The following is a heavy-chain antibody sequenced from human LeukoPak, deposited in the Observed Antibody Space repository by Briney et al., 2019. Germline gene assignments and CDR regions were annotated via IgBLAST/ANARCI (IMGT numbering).Heavy chain of an antibody. CDR3: AGGSGSYSWFDP. D-gene: IGHD3-10*01. Sequence: PSETLSLTCTVSGGSISSYYWSWIRQPPGKGLEWIGYIYYSGSTNYNPSLKSRVTISVDTSKNQFSLKLSSVTAADTAVYYCAGGSGSYSWFDPWGQGTLVTVSS. J-gene: IGHJ5*02. CDR2: IYYSGST. V-gene: IGHV4-59*01. CDR1: GGSISSYY.